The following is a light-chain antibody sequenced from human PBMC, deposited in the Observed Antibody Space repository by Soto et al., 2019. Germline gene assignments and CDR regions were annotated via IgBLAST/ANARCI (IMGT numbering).Light chain of an antibody. CDR1: QSISSW. V-gene: IGKV1-5*01. Sequence: DIQMTQSPSTLSASVGDRVTTTCRASQSISSWLAWYQQKPGKAPKLLIYDASSLESGVPSRFSGSGSGTEFTLTISSLQPDDFATYYCQQYNSFGQGTKVDIK. J-gene: IGKJ1*01. CDR2: DAS. CDR3: QQYNS.